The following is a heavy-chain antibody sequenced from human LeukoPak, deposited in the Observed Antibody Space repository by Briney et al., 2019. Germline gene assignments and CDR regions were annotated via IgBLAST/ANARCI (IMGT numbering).Heavy chain of an antibody. CDR3: ARDIRSMTTDY. Sequence: PGGSLRLSCAASGFTFSSYAMSWVRQAPGKGLEWVSSISSSSSYIYYADSVKGRFTISRDNAKNSLYLQMNSLRAEDTAVYYCARDIRSMTTDYWGQGTLVTVSS. CDR2: ISSSSSYI. CDR1: GFTFSSYA. V-gene: IGHV3-21*01. J-gene: IGHJ4*02. D-gene: IGHD4-17*01.